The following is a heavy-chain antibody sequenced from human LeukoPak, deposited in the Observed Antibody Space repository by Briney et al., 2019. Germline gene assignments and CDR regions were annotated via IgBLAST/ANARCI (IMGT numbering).Heavy chain of an antibody. Sequence: PSESLSLTCKVSGVSISDYYWSWTRQPPGKGLEWIGYIYNSGSAYYSPSLKNRVTLSVDTSKDQFSLELSSVTAADTAVYYCARGIPGDYWGQGALVTVSS. V-gene: IGHV4-59*01. CDR3: ARGIPGDY. D-gene: IGHD2-21*01. J-gene: IGHJ4*02. CDR1: GVSISDYY. CDR2: IYNSGSA.